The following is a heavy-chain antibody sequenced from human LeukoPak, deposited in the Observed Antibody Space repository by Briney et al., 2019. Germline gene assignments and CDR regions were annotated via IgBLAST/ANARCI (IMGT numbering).Heavy chain of an antibody. CDR1: GNYW. Sequence: GGSLRLSCAASGNYWMHWVRQVPGKGLVWVSHINSDGSWTSYADSVKGRFTISKDNAKNTVYLQMNSLRAEDTAVYYCARDNGWSADFWGQGTLVTVSS. CDR2: INSDGSWT. J-gene: IGHJ4*02. CDR3: ARDNGWSADF. V-gene: IGHV3-74*01. D-gene: IGHD2-15*01.